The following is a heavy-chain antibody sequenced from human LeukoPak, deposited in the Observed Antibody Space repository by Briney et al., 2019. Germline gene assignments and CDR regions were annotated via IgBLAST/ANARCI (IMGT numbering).Heavy chain of an antibody. Sequence: PGESLKISCKAAGYIFASYWIGWVRQMPGKGLEWMGIIYPSDSDTRYSPSFQGQVTFSVDQSTNTAFLQWSTLRASDSATYYCARQKYCGGASCFVVTDPFEYWGQGTQVIVSS. CDR2: IYPSDSDT. CDR3: ARQKYCGGASCFVVTDPFEY. V-gene: IGHV5-51*01. D-gene: IGHD2-15*01. J-gene: IGHJ4*02. CDR1: GYIFASYW.